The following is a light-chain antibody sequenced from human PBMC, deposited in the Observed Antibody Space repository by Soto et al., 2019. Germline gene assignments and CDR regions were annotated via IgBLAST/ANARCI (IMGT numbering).Light chain of an antibody. J-gene: IGKJ1*01. CDR2: GAP. Sequence: EIVMTLSPATPSVSPGKRATLSCRASQSVSSNIARYQQRPGQPPRLLIHGAPTRANGIPARLSGRGCGTEFALTISSLQSKDFEVYYCQHYNNWSRTCGQVTK. V-gene: IGKV3-15*01. CDR3: QHYNNWSRT. CDR1: QSVSSN.